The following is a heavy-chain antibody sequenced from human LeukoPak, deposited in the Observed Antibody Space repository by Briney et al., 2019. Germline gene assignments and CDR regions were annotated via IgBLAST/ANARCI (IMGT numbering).Heavy chain of an antibody. CDR1: GFTFSSYW. CDR2: INTDGTNT. Sequence: GGSLRLSCTASGFTFSSYWMYWVRQAPGKGLDWVSRINTDGTNTNYPDSVRGRFTISRDNAKNTVCLQMNSLRAEDTAVYYCARVSSYCSTTSCKEPLGFWGQGALVSVSS. V-gene: IGHV3-74*01. J-gene: IGHJ1*01. CDR3: ARVSSYCSTTSCKEPLGF. D-gene: IGHD2-2*01.